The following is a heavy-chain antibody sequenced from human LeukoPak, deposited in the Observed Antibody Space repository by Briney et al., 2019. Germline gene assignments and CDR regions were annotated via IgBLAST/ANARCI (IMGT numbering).Heavy chain of an antibody. Sequence: PGGSLRLSCAASGFTVSSNYMSWVRQAPGKGLEWIGYIYYSGSTNYNPSLKSRVTISVDTSKNQFSLKLSSVTAADTAVYYCARAPLWFGIPFDPWGQGTLVTVSS. D-gene: IGHD3-10*01. CDR1: GFTVSSNY. CDR2: IYYSGST. J-gene: IGHJ5*02. V-gene: IGHV4-59*02. CDR3: ARAPLWFGIPFDP.